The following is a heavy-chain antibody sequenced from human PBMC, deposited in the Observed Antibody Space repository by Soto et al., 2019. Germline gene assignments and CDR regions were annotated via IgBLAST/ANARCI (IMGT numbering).Heavy chain of an antibody. CDR1: GFTFHRDA. CDR3: GKGLHIRSGRISPPCYFDY. CDR2: ISGCGGST. D-gene: IGHD2-15*01. Sequence: EVQLLESGGVLVQPGGSLRLSCATSGFTFHRDAMSWVRQAPGQGLEWISSISGCGGSTDYADSVKGRFTISRDNSKNTPNLQTNSLRAEEPAVYRCGKGLHIRSGRISPPCYFDYWGQGTPVTVSS. V-gene: IGHV3-23*01. J-gene: IGHJ4*02.